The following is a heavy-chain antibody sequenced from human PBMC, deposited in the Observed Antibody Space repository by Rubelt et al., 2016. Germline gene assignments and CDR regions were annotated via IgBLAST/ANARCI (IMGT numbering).Heavy chain of an antibody. CDR2: IYQSGST. D-gene: IGHD4-11*01. J-gene: IGHJ4*02. V-gene: IGHV4-4*07. CDR1: GGSISSYY. Sequence: QVQLQESGPGLVKPSETLSLTCTVSGGSISSYYWSWIRQPAGKGLEWIGRIYQSGSTYYNPSLKSRVTISVDTSKNRFALTLSSVTAADTAFYYCARESLSNYYFDYWGQGTLVTVSS. CDR3: ARESLSNYYFDY.